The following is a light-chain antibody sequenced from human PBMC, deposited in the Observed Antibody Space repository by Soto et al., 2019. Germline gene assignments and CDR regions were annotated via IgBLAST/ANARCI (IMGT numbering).Light chain of an antibody. V-gene: IGLV2-23*02. CDR3: CSYAGSSTYV. CDR2: EVS. J-gene: IGLJ1*01. Sequence: QSALTQPASVSGSPGQSITISCTGTSSDVGSYNLVSWYQQHPGKAPKVMIYEVSKRLSGVPNRFSGSKSGNTASLTISGLQAEDEADYYCCSYAGSSTYVFGTGTKLTVL. CDR1: SSDVGSYNL.